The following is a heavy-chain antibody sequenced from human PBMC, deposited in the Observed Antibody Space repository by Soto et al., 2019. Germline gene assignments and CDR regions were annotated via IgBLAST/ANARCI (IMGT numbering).Heavy chain of an antibody. Sequence: ASVKVSCKASGYTFTSYGISWVRQAPGQGLEWMGWISAYNGNTNYAQKLQGRVTMTTDTSTSTAYMELRSLRSDDTAVYYCARVGSGDYVGTVMDVWGQGTTVTVSS. V-gene: IGHV1-18*01. CDR1: GYTFTSYG. D-gene: IGHD4-17*01. J-gene: IGHJ6*02. CDR2: ISAYNGNT. CDR3: ARVGSGDYVGTVMDV.